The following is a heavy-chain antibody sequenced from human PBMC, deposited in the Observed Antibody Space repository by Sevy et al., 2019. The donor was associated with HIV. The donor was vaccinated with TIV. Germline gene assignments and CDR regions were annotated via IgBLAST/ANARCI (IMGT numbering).Heavy chain of an antibody. D-gene: IGHD3-22*01. Sequence: GGSLRLSCAASGFTFSSYGMHWVRQAPGKGLEWVAVIWYDGSNKYYADSVKGRFTISRDNSKNTLYLQMNSLRAEDTAVYYCARAGEYYYDSSGYYPDFDYCGQGTLVTVSS. CDR1: GFTFSSYG. J-gene: IGHJ4*02. CDR3: ARAGEYYYDSSGYYPDFDY. V-gene: IGHV3-33*01. CDR2: IWYDGSNK.